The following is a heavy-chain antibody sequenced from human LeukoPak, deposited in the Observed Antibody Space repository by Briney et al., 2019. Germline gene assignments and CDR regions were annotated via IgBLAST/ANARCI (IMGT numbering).Heavy chain of an antibody. V-gene: IGHV4-61*02. J-gene: IGHJ3*02. CDR1: GGSISSGSYY. CDR3: AGRELRIDAFDI. D-gene: IGHD7-27*01. CDR2: TYTSGST. Sequence: SETLSLTCTVSGGSISSGSYYWSWIRQPAGKGLEWIGRTYTSGSTNYNPSLKSRVTILVDTSKNQFSLKLSSVTAADTAVYYCAGRELRIDAFDIWGQGTMVTVSS.